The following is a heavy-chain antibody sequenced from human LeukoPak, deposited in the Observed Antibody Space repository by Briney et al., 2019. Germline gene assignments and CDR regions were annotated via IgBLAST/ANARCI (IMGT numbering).Heavy chain of an antibody. D-gene: IGHD2-2*02. J-gene: IGHJ3*02. V-gene: IGHV5-51*01. Sequence: GESLKISCKGSGSSFTSYWIGWVRQMPGKGLEWMGIIYPGDSDTRYSPSFQGQVTISADKSISTAYLQWSSLKASDTAMYYCARAPLYCSSTSCYTPDAFDIWGQGTMVTVSS. CDR1: GSSFTSYW. CDR3: ARAPLYCSSTSCYTPDAFDI. CDR2: IYPGDSDT.